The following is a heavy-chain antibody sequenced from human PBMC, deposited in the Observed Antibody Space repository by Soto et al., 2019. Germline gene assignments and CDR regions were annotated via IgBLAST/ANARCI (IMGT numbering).Heavy chain of an antibody. CDR1: GGTFNTYA. CDR2: IIPIFGIK. D-gene: IGHD3-10*01. J-gene: IGHJ4*02. CDR3: AKEAGDH. Sequence: QMQLVKSGAEVKERGSSVKISCKTSGGTFNTYALTWVRQAPGQGLEWIGGIIPIFGIKNVAQRFQGRVTIIADESLTTASMEMTSLRSDDTAVYYCAKEAGDHWGQGTLVTVSS. V-gene: IGHV1-69*01.